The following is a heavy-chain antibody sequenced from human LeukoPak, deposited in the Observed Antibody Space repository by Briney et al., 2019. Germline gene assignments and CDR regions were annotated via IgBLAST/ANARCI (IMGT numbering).Heavy chain of an antibody. V-gene: IGHV3-21*01. Sequence: GGSLRLSCAASGFTFSSYSMNWVRQAPGKGLEWVSSISSSSSYIYYADSVKGRFTISRDNAKNSLYLQMNSLRAEDTAVYYCARENYDFWSGYYGNWFDPWGQGTLVTVSS. CDR3: ARENYDFWSGYYGNWFDP. CDR2: ISSSSSYI. J-gene: IGHJ5*02. D-gene: IGHD3-3*01. CDR1: GFTFSSYS.